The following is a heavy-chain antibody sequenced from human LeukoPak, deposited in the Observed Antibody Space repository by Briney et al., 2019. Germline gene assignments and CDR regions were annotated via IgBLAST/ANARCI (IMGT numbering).Heavy chain of an antibody. CDR1: GFTFSSYW. D-gene: IGHD3-3*01. J-gene: IGHJ3*02. CDR3: ARALRTSYYDFWSGYAFDI. Sequence: GGSLRLSCAASGFTFSSYWMSWVRQAPGKGLEWVANIKQDGSEKYYVDSVKGRFTISRDNAKNSLYLQMNSLRAEDTAVYYCARALRTSYYDFWSGYAFDIWGQGTMVTVSS. V-gene: IGHV3-7*01. CDR2: IKQDGSEK.